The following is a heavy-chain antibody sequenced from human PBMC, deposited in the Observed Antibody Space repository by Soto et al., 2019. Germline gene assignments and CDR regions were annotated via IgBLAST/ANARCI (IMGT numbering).Heavy chain of an antibody. V-gene: IGHV3-64*01. CDR3: ARRALPDFYYMAG. J-gene: IGHJ6*03. CDR1: GFTLSGYA. CDR2: ISSNGVGT. Sequence: PGGSLRLSFAASGFTLSGYAMAWVRQAPGKGLEYVSGISSNGVGTYYANSVQGRFTISRDNSKNTVYLQMGSLRSEYMAVYFCARRALPDFYYMAGWGQGTTVTVSS.